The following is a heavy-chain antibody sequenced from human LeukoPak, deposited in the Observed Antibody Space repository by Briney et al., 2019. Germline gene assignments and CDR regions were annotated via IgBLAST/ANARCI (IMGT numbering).Heavy chain of an antibody. D-gene: IGHD2-2*01. J-gene: IGHJ4*02. CDR2: IRYDGTNK. CDR3: ANQIQGGSCCHFDY. V-gene: IGHV3-30*02. Sequence: GGSLRLSCAASGFTFSSYGMHWVRQAPGRGLEWVTFIRYDGTNKYYADSVKGRFTISRDNSKNTLYLQMNSLRAEDTAVYYCANQIQGGSCCHFDYWGQGTLVTVSS. CDR1: GFTFSSYG.